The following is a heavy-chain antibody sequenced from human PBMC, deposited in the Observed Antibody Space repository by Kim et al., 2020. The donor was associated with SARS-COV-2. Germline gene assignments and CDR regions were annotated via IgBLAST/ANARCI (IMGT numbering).Heavy chain of an antibody. CDR2: IYHSGTT. D-gene: IGHD6-13*01. Sequence: SETLSLTCVVSGGSISTSNWWCCVRQSPEKGLEWICDIYHSGTTNYNSALKSRVTISVDNSKNQFSLKLRSVTAADTAVYFCTRTVAAVWGRAYDYGMDV. CDR1: GGSISTSNW. V-gene: IGHV4-4*02. J-gene: IGHJ6*01. CDR3: TRTVAAVWGRAYDYGMDV.